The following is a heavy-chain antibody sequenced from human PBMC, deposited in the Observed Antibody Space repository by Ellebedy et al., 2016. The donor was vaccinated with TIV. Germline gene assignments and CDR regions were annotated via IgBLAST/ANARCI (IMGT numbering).Heavy chain of an antibody. V-gene: IGHV1-18*04. CDR1: GYTFNSHG. J-gene: IGHJ6*02. CDR2: INTYNGNT. Sequence: ASVKVSXXASGYTFNSHGLSWVRQAPGQGLEWMGWINTYNGNTHYGQKVQGRVTVTTDTSTSTAYMELRRLRFDDTAVYYCARRDGMDVWGQGTTVTVSS. CDR3: ARRDGMDV.